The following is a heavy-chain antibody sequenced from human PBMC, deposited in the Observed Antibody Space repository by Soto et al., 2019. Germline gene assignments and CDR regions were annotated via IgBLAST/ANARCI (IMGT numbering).Heavy chain of an antibody. Sequence: GGSLRLSCAASGFPFSNYDMNWVRQFPGKGLEWLSYISSSGSTIYNADSVKGRFTISRENAKNSLYLQMNSLRAEDTAVYYCWGAEENFCWGQGSLVTVSS. CDR3: WGAEENFC. CDR1: GFPFSNYD. J-gene: IGHJ4*02. V-gene: IGHV3-48*03. CDR2: ISSSGSTI. D-gene: IGHD3-16*01.